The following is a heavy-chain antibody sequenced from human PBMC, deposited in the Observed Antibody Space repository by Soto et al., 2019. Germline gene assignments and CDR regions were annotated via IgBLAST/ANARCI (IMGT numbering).Heavy chain of an antibody. CDR1: GYTFTSYD. CDR3: ARAIQRLQRHYYYYYGMDV. D-gene: IGHD4-4*01. CDR2: INPNSGNT. Sequence: ASVKVSCKASGYTFTSYDINWVRQATGQGLEWMGWINPNSGNTDYAQKFQGWVTMTRDTSISTAYMELSRLRSDDTAVYYCARAIQRLQRHYYYYYGMDVWGQGTTVTVSS. V-gene: IGHV1-8*01. J-gene: IGHJ6*02.